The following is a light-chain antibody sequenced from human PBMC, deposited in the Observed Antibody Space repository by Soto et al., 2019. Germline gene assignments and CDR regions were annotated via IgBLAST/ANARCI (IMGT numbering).Light chain of an antibody. CDR2: GAS. V-gene: IGKV3-20*01. Sequence: EIVLTQSPDTLSLSPGERATLSCRASQSVRSSYLAWYQQKPGQAPRLLIYGASSRAAGIPDRFSGSGSGTDFTLTISRLEPEDFAVYYCQQYSSSPWTFGQGTKVEIK. J-gene: IGKJ1*01. CDR3: QQYSSSPWT. CDR1: QSVRSSY.